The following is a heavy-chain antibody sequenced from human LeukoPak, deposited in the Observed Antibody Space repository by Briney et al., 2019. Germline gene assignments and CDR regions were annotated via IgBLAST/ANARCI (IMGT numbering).Heavy chain of an antibody. J-gene: IGHJ6*03. CDR2: ISSSSSSI. D-gene: IGHD1-26*01. Sequence: GSLRLSCAASGFTFSSYSMNWVRQAPGKGLEWVSYISSSSSSIYYADSAKGRFTISRDNAKNSLYLQMNSLRAEDTAVYYCARVGGATPLYYYYYMDVWGKGTMVTVSS. V-gene: IGHV3-48*01. CDR3: ARVGGATPLYYYYYMDV. CDR1: GFTFSSYS.